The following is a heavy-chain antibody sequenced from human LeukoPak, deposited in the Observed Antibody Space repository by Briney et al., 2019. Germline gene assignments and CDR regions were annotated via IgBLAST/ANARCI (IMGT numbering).Heavy chain of an antibody. Sequence: GGPLKLSCAASGFTFRNFAFIWVRQAPGKGLDWISSISSGSFIYYADAVKARFTISRDNTRDSLSLQMNSLRADDTAVYYCARLMFIAVGNWYFDLWGRGTLVTVSS. D-gene: IGHD2-15*01. CDR2: ISSGSFI. CDR3: ARLMFIAVGNWYFDL. J-gene: IGHJ2*01. V-gene: IGHV3-69-1*01. CDR1: GFTFRNFA.